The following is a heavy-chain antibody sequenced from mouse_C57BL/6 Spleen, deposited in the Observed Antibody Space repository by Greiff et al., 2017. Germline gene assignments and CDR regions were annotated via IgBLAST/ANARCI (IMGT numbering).Heavy chain of an antibody. V-gene: IGHV1-4*01. J-gene: IGHJ2*01. Sequence: VQGVESGAELARPGASVKMSCKASGYSFTSYTMHWVQQRPGQGLEWLGYINPSSGYTKSNQTFKDKATLTADKAASTAYMQLNSLTSEDSAVYYCARGCYYSYYFDYWGQGTTLTVDS. CDR1: GYSFTSYT. CDR2: INPSSGYT. D-gene: IGHD2-3*01. CDR3: ARGCYYSYYFDY.